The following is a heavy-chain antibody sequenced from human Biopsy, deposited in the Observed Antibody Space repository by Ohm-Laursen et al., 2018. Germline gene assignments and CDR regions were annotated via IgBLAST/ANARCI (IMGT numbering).Heavy chain of an antibody. Sequence: TLSLTWTVSGGFISSSSYYWGWIRQPPGKGLEWIGSISYTGSTHDNPSLTSRVTISVDTSKNQFSLRLYSLTAADTAVYYCARHAPSYSGSYWRYFDLWGRGTLVTVSS. V-gene: IGHV4-39*01. CDR1: GGFISSSSYY. J-gene: IGHJ2*01. CDR3: ARHAPSYSGSYWRYFDL. CDR2: ISYTGST. D-gene: IGHD1-26*01.